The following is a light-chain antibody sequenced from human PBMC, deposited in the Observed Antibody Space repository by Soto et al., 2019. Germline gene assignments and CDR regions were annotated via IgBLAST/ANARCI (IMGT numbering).Light chain of an antibody. V-gene: IGKV1-12*02. CDR2: GSS. CDR3: QQANSFPS. Sequence: DIQMTQSPSSVSASVGDRVTITFRASQDISTWLAWYHQKPGKAPKLLIYGSSTLQSGVPSRFSGSGSGTDFTLTIGSLQPEDFATYYCQQANSFPSFGGGTKVDI. J-gene: IGKJ4*01. CDR1: QDISTW.